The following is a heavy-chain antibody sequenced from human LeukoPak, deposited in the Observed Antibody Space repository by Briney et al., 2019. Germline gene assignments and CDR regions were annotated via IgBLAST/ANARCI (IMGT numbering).Heavy chain of an antibody. Sequence: ASVKVSCKASGYTFTGYFMRWVRQAPGQGLEWMGWINPNSGDTNYAQKFQGRVTMTRDTSISTAYMELSSLRSEDTAVYYCARDVRRFGELLDYWGQGTLVTVSS. CDR3: ARDVRRFGELLDY. V-gene: IGHV1-2*02. CDR1: GYTFTGYF. D-gene: IGHD3-10*01. J-gene: IGHJ4*02. CDR2: INPNSGDT.